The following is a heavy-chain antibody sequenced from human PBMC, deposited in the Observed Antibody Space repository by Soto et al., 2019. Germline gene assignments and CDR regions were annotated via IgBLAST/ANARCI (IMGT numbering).Heavy chain of an antibody. J-gene: IGHJ4*02. CDR1: GFTFDDYA. CDR3: AKDMGDY. V-gene: IGHV3-9*01. Sequence: EVQLVESGGGLVQPVRSLRLSCAASGFTFDDYAMHWVRQAPGKGLEWVSGISWNSGSIGYADSVKGRFTISRDNAKNSLYLQMNSLRAEDTALYYCAKDMGDYWGQGTLVTVSS. CDR2: ISWNSGSI.